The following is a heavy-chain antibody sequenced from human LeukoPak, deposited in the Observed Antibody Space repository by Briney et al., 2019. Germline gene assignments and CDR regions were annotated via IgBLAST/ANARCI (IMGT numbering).Heavy chain of an antibody. CDR1: GFAFSTYW. V-gene: IGHV3-74*01. Sequence: GGSLRLSCTASGFAFSTYWMFWVRQAPGKGLVWVSQINPEGASTTYGDPANARFTASRDNAKNALHLQMNSLRVDDTAVYYCARGTAITAGIDFWGQGTLVTVSS. J-gene: IGHJ4*02. CDR3: ARGTAITAGIDF. CDR2: INPEGAST. D-gene: IGHD6-19*01.